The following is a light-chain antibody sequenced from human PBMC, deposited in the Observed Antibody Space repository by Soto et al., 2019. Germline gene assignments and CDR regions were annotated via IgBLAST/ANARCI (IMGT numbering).Light chain of an antibody. CDR3: SSYAASNNFDVV. J-gene: IGLJ3*02. V-gene: IGLV2-8*01. CDR1: SSDVGGYNY. CDR2: EVT. Sequence: QSALTQPPSASGSPGQSVTISCTGTSSDVGGYNYVSWYQQYPGRAPKLMIYEVTKRPSGVPDRFSGSKSGDTASLTVSGLQAEDEDDYYCSSYAASNNFDVVFGGGTKLTVL.